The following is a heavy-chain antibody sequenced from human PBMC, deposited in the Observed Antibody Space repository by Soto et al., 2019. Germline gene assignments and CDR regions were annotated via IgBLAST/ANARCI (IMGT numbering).Heavy chain of an antibody. CDR2: IYYSGST. D-gene: IGHD4-17*01. CDR3: ARLTTVTTHFDY. V-gene: IGHV4-59*08. CDR1: GGSISSYY. J-gene: IGHJ4*02. Sequence: SETLSLTYTVSGGSISSYYWSWIRQPPGKGLEWIGYIYYSGSTNYNPSLKSRVTISVDTSKNQFSLKLSSVTAADTAVYYCARLTTVTTHFDYWGQGTLVTVSS.